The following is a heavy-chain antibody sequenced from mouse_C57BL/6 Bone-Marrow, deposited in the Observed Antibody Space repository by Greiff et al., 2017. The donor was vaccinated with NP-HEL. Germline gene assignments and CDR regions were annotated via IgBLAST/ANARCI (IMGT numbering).Heavy chain of an antibody. J-gene: IGHJ4*01. Sequence: EVQLQQSGAELVRPGASVKLSCTASGFNIKDDYMHWVKQRPEQGLEWIGWIDPENGDTEYASKFQGKATITADTSSNTAYLQLSSLTSEDTAVYYCTTSKTAQAPYAMDYWGQGTSVTVSS. V-gene: IGHV14-4*01. CDR1: GFNIKDDY. CDR3: TTSKTAQAPYAMDY. CDR2: IDPENGDT. D-gene: IGHD3-2*02.